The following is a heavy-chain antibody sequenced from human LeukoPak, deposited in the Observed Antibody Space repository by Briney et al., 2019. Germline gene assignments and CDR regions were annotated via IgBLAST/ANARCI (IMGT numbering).Heavy chain of an antibody. J-gene: IGHJ4*02. CDR2: ISAYNGNT. CDR3: ARSRVVYPLVEY. Sequence: ASVKVSCKASGYTFTTYGITWVRQAPGQGLEWMGWISAYNGNTNYAQKLQGRVTMTTDISTSTAYMELRSLRSDDTAIYYCARSRVVYPLVEYWGQGTLVTVSS. D-gene: IGHD2-8*02. CDR1: GYTFTTYG. V-gene: IGHV1-18*01.